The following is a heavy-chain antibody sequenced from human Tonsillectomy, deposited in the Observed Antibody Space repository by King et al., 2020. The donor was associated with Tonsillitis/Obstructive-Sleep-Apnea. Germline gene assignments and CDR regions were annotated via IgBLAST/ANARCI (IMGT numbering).Heavy chain of an antibody. J-gene: IGHJ4*02. Sequence: QXQESGPGLVKPSETLSLTCTVSGGSXSSSSYYWGWIRQPPGKGLEWIGXIYYSGSTYYNPSLKSRVTISVDTSKNQFSLKLTSVTAADTAVYYCARRFGYGSSTFDYWGQGTLVTVSS. CDR3: ARRFGYGSSTFDY. CDR1: GGSXSSSSYY. V-gene: IGHV4-39*01. D-gene: IGHD6-6*01. CDR2: IYYSGST.